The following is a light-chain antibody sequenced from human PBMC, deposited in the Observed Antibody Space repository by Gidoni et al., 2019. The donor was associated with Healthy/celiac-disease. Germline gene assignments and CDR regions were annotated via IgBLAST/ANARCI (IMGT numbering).Light chain of an antibody. Sequence: VSAAPGQKVTISCSGSSSNIGNNYVSWYQQLPGTAPKLLIYDNNKRPSGIPDRFSGSKSGTSATLGITGLQTGDEADYYCGTWDSSLSAGVFGTGTKVTVL. V-gene: IGLV1-51*01. CDR3: GTWDSSLSAGV. CDR1: SSNIGNNY. CDR2: DNN. J-gene: IGLJ1*01.